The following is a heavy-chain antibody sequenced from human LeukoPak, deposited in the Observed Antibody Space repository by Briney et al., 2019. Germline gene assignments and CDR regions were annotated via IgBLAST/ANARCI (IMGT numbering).Heavy chain of an antibody. CDR2: ISAYNGNT. Sequence: ASVKVSCKASGYTFTTYGISWVRQAPGQRLEWMGWISAYNGNTNYAQKLQGRVTMTTDTSTSTAYMDLRSLNSDDTAVYFCARVAPGYSSIWYDYWGQGTLVTVSS. V-gene: IGHV1-18*01. CDR1: GYTFTTYG. CDR3: ARVAPGYSSIWYDY. D-gene: IGHD6-13*01. J-gene: IGHJ4*02.